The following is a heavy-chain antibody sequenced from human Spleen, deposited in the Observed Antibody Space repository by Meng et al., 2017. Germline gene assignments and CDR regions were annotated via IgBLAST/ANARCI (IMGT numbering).Heavy chain of an antibody. CDR3: AREIIGAASAFDI. CDR2: IKEDGSEK. CDR1: RFTFSRYW. Sequence: GESLKISCAASRFTFSRYWMSWVRQAPGKGLKWVANIKEDGSEKNYVESVKGRFTISRDNAKNSLFLQMNSLRAEDTAVYYCAREIIGAASAFDIWGQGTLVTVSS. V-gene: IGHV3-7*01. J-gene: IGHJ3*02. D-gene: IGHD2/OR15-2a*01.